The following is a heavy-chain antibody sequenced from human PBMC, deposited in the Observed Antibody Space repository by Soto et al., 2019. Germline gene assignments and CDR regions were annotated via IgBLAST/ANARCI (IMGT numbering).Heavy chain of an antibody. V-gene: IGHV3-23*01. CDR3: VKGGWLDF. CDR1: GFTFNTFE. Sequence: EVQLLESGGGLVQPGGSLRLSCAASGFTFNTFEMSWVRQAPGRGLEWVSFISDDGSRTYYADAVKGRFTISRDNSKYTLYLQMNSLTVEDTAVYACVKGGWLDFWGQRSLVTVSS. J-gene: IGHJ5*01. CDR2: ISDDGSRT. D-gene: IGHD3-16*01.